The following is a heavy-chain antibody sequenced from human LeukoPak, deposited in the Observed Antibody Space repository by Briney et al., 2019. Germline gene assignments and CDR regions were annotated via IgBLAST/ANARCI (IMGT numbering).Heavy chain of an antibody. V-gene: IGHV3-21*01. CDR3: AREDGITGTTVGY. CDR2: ISGSSSSYM. Sequence: GGSLRLSCAASGFTFSSYSMHWVRQAPGKGLQWVSSISGSSSSYMYYADSLKGRFTISRDNAKNSLYLQMNSLRAEDTAVYYCAREDGITGTTVGYWGQGTLVTVSS. CDR1: GFTFSSYS. D-gene: IGHD1-7*01. J-gene: IGHJ4*02.